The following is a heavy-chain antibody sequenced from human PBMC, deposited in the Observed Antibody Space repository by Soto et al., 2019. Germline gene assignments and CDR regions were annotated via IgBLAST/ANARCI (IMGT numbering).Heavy chain of an antibody. Sequence: SLRLSCAASGFTFSDYYMSWIRQAPGKGLECVSYISSSSSYTNYADSVKGRFTISRDNAKSSLYLQMNSLRAEDTAVYYCARGPYGSYYFDYWGQGTLVTVSS. CDR2: ISSSSSYT. D-gene: IGHD3-10*01. J-gene: IGHJ4*02. CDR3: ARGPYGSYYFDY. CDR1: GFTFSDYY. V-gene: IGHV3-11*03.